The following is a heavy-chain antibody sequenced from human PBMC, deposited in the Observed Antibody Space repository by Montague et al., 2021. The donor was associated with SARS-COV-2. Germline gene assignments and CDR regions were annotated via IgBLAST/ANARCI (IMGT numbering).Heavy chain of an antibody. CDR3: ARSYGTTVVTRAFDY. D-gene: IGHD4-23*01. V-gene: IGHV2-70*01. J-gene: IGHJ4*02. CDR2: IDWDDDK. Sequence: PALVKPTQTLTLTCTFPGFSLSTSGMCVSWIRQPPGKALEWLTLIDWDDDKYYSTSLKTRLTISKDTSKNRVVLTMTNMDPVDTATYYCARSYGTTVVTRAFDYWGQGTLVTVSS. CDR1: GFSLSTSGMC.